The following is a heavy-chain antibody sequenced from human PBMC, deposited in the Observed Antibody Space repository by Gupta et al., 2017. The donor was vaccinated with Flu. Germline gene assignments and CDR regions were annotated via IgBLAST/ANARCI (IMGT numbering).Heavy chain of an antibody. CDR3: ARDVTGGYFDL. Sequence: EVQLVESGGGLVQPGGSLRLSCAASGFIFNDNWMSWVRQAPGKGLEWVANIHPHGSDKYYVDSVKGRFTSSRDNAKSSLYLQMNSLRAEDTAVYYCARDVTGGYFDLWGRGSLVTVSS. J-gene: IGHJ2*01. CDR2: IHPHGSDK. CDR1: GFIFNDNW. V-gene: IGHV3-7*01.